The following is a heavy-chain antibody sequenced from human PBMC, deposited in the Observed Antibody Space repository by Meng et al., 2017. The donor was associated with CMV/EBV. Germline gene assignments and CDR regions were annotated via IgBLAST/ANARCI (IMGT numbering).Heavy chain of an antibody. CDR2: INPSGGST. V-gene: IGHV1-46*01. J-gene: IGHJ3*02. D-gene: IGHD1-26*01. CDR1: GYTFTSYY. CDR3: ARDRVAGATPDAFDI. Sequence: ASVKVSCKASGYTFTSYYMHWVRQAPGQGLEWMGIINPSGGSTSYPQKFQGRVTMTRDTSTSTVYMELSSLRSEDTAVYYCARDRVAGATPDAFDIWGQGIMVTVSS.